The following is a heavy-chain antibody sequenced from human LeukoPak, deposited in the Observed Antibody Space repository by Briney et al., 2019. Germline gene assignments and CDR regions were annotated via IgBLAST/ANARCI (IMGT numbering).Heavy chain of an antibody. CDR1: AFTFSNYA. J-gene: IGHJ6*02. V-gene: IGHV3-23*01. CDR2: ISGIGASA. Sequence: GGSLRLSCAASAFTFSNYAMSWVRQAPGKGLEWVSTISGIGASAYYADSVKSRFTISRDNSKNTLYLQMNSLRAEDTAVYYCAKDRRGYSGYHSHYAYYGMDVWGQGTTVTVSS. D-gene: IGHD5-12*01. CDR3: AKDRRGYSGYHSHYAYYGMDV.